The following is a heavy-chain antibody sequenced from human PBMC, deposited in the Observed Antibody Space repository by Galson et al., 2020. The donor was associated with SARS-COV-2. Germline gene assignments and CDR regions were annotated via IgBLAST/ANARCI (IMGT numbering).Heavy chain of an antibody. Sequence: GGSLRLSCAASGFTFSSYWMSWVRQAPGKGLEWVANIKQDGSEKYYVDSVKGRFTISRDNAKNSLYLQMNSLRAEDTAVYYCAREGVGDRGGFYYYYYGMDVWGQGTTVTVSS. CDR2: IKQDGSEK. CDR1: GFTFSSYW. CDR3: AREGVGDRGGFYYYYYGMDV. J-gene: IGHJ6*02. D-gene: IGHD1-26*01. V-gene: IGHV3-7*03.